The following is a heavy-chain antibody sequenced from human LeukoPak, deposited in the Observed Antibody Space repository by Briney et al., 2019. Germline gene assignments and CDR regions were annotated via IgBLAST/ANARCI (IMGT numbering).Heavy chain of an antibody. D-gene: IGHD3-10*01. V-gene: IGHV1-18*01. CDR3: ATGTITMIRGTLYSYYGMDYSYGMDV. CDR2: ISGYNGNT. Sequence: ASVKVSCKASGYTFTKNGIMWVRQAPGQGVEWVGWISGYNGNTNYAQNLQGRVTMTTDTSTSTAYMELRSLRSDDTAVYYCATGTITMIRGTLYSYYGMDYSYGMDVWGQGTTVTVSS. J-gene: IGHJ6*02. CDR1: GYTFTKNG.